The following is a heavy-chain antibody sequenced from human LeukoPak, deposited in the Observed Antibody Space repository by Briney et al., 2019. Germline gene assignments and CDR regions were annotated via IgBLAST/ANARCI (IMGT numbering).Heavy chain of an antibody. V-gene: IGHV3-21*01. Sequence: PGGSLRLSCAASGFTFSSYSMNWVRQAPGKGLEWVSSISSSSSYIYYADSVKGRFTISRDNARNSLYLQMNSLRVEDTAVYYCARAYYDSSGYYYVYFDYWGQGTLVTVSS. CDR3: ARAYYDSSGYYYVYFDY. CDR2: ISSSSSYI. CDR1: GFTFSSYS. D-gene: IGHD3-22*01. J-gene: IGHJ4*02.